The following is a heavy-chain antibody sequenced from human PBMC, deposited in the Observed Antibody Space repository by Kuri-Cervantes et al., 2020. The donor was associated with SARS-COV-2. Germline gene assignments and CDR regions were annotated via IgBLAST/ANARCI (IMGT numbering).Heavy chain of an antibody. J-gene: IGHJ3*02. CDR3: ARDHGPAYYDFWSGYYPPFDAFDI. Sequence: ASVKVSCKASGYTFTSYAMHWVRQAPGQRLEWMGWINAGNGNTKYSQKFQGRVTITRDTSASTAYMELSSLRSEDTAVYYCARDHGPAYYDFWSGYYPPFDAFDIWGQGTMVTVSS. CDR2: INAGNGNT. V-gene: IGHV1-3*01. CDR1: GYTFTSYA. D-gene: IGHD3-3*01.